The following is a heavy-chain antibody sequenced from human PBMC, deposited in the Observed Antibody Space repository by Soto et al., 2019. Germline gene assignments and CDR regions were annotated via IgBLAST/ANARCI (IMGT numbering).Heavy chain of an antibody. J-gene: IGHJ5*02. Sequence: NPSETLSLTCTVSGGSISSYYWSWIRQPPGKGLEWIGYIYYSGSTNYNPSLKSRVTISVDTSKNQFSLKLSSVTAADTAVYYCARDQRLYDYVWGSYRYSWFDPWGQGTLVTVS. V-gene: IGHV4-59*01. CDR2: IYYSGST. D-gene: IGHD3-16*02. CDR3: ARDQRLYDYVWGSYRYSWFDP. CDR1: GGSISSYY.